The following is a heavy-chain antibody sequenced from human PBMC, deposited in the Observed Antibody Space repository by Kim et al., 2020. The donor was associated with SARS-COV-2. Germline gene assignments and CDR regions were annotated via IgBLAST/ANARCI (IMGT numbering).Heavy chain of an antibody. CDR2: ISYDGRNK. J-gene: IGHJ4*02. CDR1: GFTFSSYG. Sequence: GGSLRLSCAASGFTFSSYGMHWVRQAPGKGLEWVAVISYDGRNKYYADSVKGRFTISRDNSKNTLYLQMNSLRAEDTAVYYCARDAGDNYYDCSGPFDYWGQGTLVTVSS. CDR3: ARDAGDNYYDCSGPFDY. D-gene: IGHD3-22*01. V-gene: IGHV3-30*12.